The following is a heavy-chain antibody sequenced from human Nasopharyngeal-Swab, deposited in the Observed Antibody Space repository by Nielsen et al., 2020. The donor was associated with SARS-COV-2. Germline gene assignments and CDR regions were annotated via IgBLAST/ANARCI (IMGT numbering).Heavy chain of an antibody. J-gene: IGHJ6*02. V-gene: IGHV3-7*01. Sequence: GGSLRLPSAPSELTFSSYWLSWVRQAPGKGLEWVAKIKQEGSEKSYVDSVKGRFTISRDNAKNSLYLQMNSLRAEDTAVYYCARDITLADIVVVPAAMDYYGMDVWGQGTTVTVSS. CDR1: ELTFSSYW. CDR2: IKQEGSEK. CDR3: ARDITLADIVVVPAAMDYYGMDV. D-gene: IGHD2-2*01.